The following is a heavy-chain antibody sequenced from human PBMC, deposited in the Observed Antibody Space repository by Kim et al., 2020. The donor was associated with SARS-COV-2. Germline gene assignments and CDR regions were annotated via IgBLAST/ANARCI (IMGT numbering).Heavy chain of an antibody. J-gene: IGHJ6*02. V-gene: IGHV3-21*01. Sequence: GGSLTLSCAASGFTFSSYTMNWVRQAPGKGLEWVSSISSSSSYIYYADSVKGRFTISRDNAKNSLYLQMNSLRAEDTAVYYCARDKAEWLLYGYGMDVWGQGTTVTVSS. CDR2: ISSSSSYI. CDR1: GFTFSSYT. CDR3: ARDKAEWLLYGYGMDV. D-gene: IGHD3-3*01.